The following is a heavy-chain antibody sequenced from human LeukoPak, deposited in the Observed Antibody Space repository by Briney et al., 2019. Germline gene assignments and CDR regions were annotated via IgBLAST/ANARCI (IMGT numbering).Heavy chain of an antibody. CDR2: IIPIFGTA. Sequence: ASVKVSCKASGGTFSSYAISWVRQAPGQGLEWMGGIIPIFGTANYAQKFQDRVTITADESTSTAYMELSSLRSEDTAVYYCARGKYYDFWSGYSNRPYYYYGKDVWGQGTTVTVSS. CDR3: ARGKYYDFWSGYSNRPYYYYGKDV. J-gene: IGHJ6*02. V-gene: IGHV1-69*13. D-gene: IGHD3-3*01. CDR1: GGTFSSYA.